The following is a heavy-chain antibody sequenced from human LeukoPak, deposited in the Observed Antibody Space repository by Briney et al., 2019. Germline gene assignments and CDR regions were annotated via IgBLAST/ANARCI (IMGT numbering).Heavy chain of an antibody. J-gene: IGHJ4*02. Sequence: GSLRLSCAASGFTFSSYAMSWVRQAPGKGLEWVSAISGSGGSTYYAGSVKGRFTIPRDNSKNTLYLQMNSLRAEETAVYYCAKEGGDVLLWFGELLPRIYFDYWGQGTLVTVSS. CDR3: AKEGGDVLLWFGELLPRIYFDY. CDR1: GFTFSSYA. V-gene: IGHV3-23*01. D-gene: IGHD3-10*01. CDR2: ISGSGGST.